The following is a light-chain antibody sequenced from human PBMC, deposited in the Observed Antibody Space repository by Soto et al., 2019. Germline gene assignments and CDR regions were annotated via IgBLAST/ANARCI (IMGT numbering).Light chain of an antibody. CDR3: QQYGSSSKFT. CDR1: QSVSSSY. V-gene: IGKV3-20*01. Sequence: ESVLTQSPGTLSLSPGERATLSCRASQSVSSSYLAWYQQKPGQAPRLLIYGASNRATGIPDRFSGSGSGTDFTLTISRLEPEDFALYYCQQYGSSSKFTFGPGTKVDIK. CDR2: GAS. J-gene: IGKJ3*01.